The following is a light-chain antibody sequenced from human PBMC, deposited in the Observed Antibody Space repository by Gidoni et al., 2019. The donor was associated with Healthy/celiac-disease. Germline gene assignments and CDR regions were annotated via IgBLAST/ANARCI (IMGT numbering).Light chain of an antibody. J-gene: IGKJ4*01. CDR2: DAS. CDR1: QDISNY. CDR3: QQYDNLPLT. Sequence: DIQMTQSPSSLSASVGDRVNITCQASQDISNYLNWYQQKPGKAPKLLIYDASNVETGVPSRFSGSGSGTDFTFTISSLQPEDIATYYCQQYDNLPLTFXGXTKVEIK. V-gene: IGKV1-33*01.